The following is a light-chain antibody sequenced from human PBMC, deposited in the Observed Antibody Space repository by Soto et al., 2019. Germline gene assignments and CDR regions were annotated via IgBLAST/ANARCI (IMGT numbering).Light chain of an antibody. CDR2: DVS. V-gene: IGLV2-14*01. CDR3: SSYTTSNTRQIV. Sequence: QSVLTQPASLSGSPGQSITISCTGTSSEGGGYNYVSWYQQHPGKAPKFMIYDVSNRPSGVSNRFSGSKSDNTASLTISGLQAEDEADYYCSSYTTSNTRQIVFGTGTKVTVL. CDR1: SSEGGGYNY. J-gene: IGLJ1*01.